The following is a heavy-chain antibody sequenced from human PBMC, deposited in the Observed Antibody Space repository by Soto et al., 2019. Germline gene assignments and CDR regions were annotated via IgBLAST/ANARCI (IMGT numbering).Heavy chain of an antibody. Sequence: ASVKVSCKASGGTFSSYAISWVRQAPGQGLEWMGGIIPIFGTANYAQKFQGRVTITADESTSTAYMGLSSLRSEDTAVYYCAREDAGSSSGTSGYYGMDVWGQGTTVTVSS. CDR1: GGTFSSYA. V-gene: IGHV1-69*13. D-gene: IGHD1-1*01. CDR3: AREDAGSSSGTSGYYGMDV. CDR2: IIPIFGTA. J-gene: IGHJ6*02.